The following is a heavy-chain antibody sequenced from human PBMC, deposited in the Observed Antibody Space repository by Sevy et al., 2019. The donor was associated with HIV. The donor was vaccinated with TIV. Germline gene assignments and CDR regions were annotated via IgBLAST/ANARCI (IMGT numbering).Heavy chain of an antibody. CDR1: GFTFSDYY. CDR3: PRERVYYDSSGYLYYFDY. D-gene: IGHD3-22*01. V-gene: IGHV3-11*01. CDR2: ISSSGSTI. J-gene: IGHJ4*02. Sequence: GGSLRLSCAASGFTFSDYYMSWIRQAPGKGLEWVSYISSSGSTIYYADSVKGRFTISRNNAKNSLYLQMNSLRAEDTAVYYCPRERVYYDSSGYLYYFDYWGQGTLVTVSS.